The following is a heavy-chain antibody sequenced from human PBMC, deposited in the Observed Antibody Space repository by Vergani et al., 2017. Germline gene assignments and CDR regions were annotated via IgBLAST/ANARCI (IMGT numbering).Heavy chain of an antibody. CDR2: IYYSGST. J-gene: IGHJ4*02. Sequence: QLQLQESGPGLVKPSETLSLTCTVSGSSISSSSYYWGWIRQPPGKGLEWIGSIYYSGSTYYNPSLKSRVTISGDTSKNQFSLKLSSVTAADTAVYYCARPREYDSSGVGGYFDYWGQGTLVTVSS. CDR1: GSSISSSSYY. CDR3: ARPREYDSSGVGGYFDY. D-gene: IGHD3-22*01. V-gene: IGHV4-39*01.